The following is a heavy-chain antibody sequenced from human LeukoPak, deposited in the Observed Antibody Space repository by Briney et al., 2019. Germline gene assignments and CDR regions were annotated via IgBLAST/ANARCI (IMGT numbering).Heavy chain of an antibody. CDR3: ARVGEMATIRD. V-gene: IGHV4-59*01. Sequence: SETLSLTCAVYGGSFSGYYWSWVRQPPGKGLEWIGYIYNSGSIHYNPSLKSRVSISVDTSKNQFSLNLGSVTAADTAVYYCARVGEMATIRDWGPGFLVTVSS. D-gene: IGHD5-24*01. CDR1: GGSFSGYY. J-gene: IGHJ4*02. CDR2: IYNSGSI.